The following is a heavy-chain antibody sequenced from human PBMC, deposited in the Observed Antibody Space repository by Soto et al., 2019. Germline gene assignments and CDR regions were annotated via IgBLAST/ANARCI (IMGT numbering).Heavy chain of an antibody. J-gene: IGHJ6*02. Sequence: GVLRLSCAASGFTFSSYSMNRVRQAPGKGLEWVSYISSSSSTIYYADSVKGRFTISRDNAKNSLYLQMNSLRDEDTAVYYCARDYGYYYYYGMDVWGQGTTVTVSS. CDR3: ARDYGYYYYYGMDV. CDR2: ISSSSSTI. V-gene: IGHV3-48*02. D-gene: IGHD3-10*01. CDR1: GFTFSSYS.